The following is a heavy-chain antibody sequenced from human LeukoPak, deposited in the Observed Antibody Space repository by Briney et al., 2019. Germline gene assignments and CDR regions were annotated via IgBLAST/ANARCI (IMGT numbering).Heavy chain of an antibody. CDR2: ISRSGITI. CDR3: ARDWVRGVIIDY. V-gene: IGHV3-48*02. D-gene: IGHD3-10*01. Sequence: GGSLRLSCAASGFTVSSNYMSWVRQAPGKGLEWVSYISRSGITIYYADSVKGRFTISRDNAKNSLYLQMNSLRDEDTAVYYCARDWVRGVIIDYWGQGTLVTVSS. CDR1: GFTVSSNY. J-gene: IGHJ4*02.